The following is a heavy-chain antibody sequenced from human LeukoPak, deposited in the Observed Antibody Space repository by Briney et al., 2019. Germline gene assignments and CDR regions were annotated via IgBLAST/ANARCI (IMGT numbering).Heavy chain of an antibody. CDR2: TSSDGTIK. V-gene: IGHV3-30*04. J-gene: IGHJ4*02. CDR1: GFTFSACE. Sequence: PGGSLRLSCAISGFTFSACELTWVRQAPGKGLEWVAVTSSDGTIKIYTDSVKGRFTISRDNSKNTLYLEMNSLRVDDTAVYFCARDIRSGAPDYFDSWGQGTLVTVSS. CDR3: ARDIRSGAPDYFDS. D-gene: IGHD1-14*01.